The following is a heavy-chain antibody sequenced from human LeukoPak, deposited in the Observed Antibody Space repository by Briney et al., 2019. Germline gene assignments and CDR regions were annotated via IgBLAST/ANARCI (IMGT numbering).Heavy chain of an antibody. J-gene: IGHJ4*02. D-gene: IGHD1-14*01. V-gene: IGHV3-30-3*01. CDR2: ISYDGSNK. CDR1: GFTFSSYA. CDR3: ARDWAATRTERILDY. Sequence: GGSLRLSCAASGFTFSSYAMHWVRQAPGKGLEWVAVISYDGSNKYYADSVKGRFTISRDNSKNTLYLQMNSLRAEDTAVYYCARDWAATRTERILDYWGQGTLVTVSS.